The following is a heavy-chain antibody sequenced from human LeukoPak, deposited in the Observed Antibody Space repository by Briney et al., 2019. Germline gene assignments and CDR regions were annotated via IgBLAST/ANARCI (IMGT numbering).Heavy chain of an antibody. D-gene: IGHD6-13*01. V-gene: IGHV3-20*04. J-gene: IGHJ4*02. CDR3: ARGLAAAGTAY. Sequence: GGSLRLSCAASGFTFDDYGMSWVRQAPGKGLEWVSGINWNGGSTGYADSVKGRSAISIDNAKNSLYLQMNSLRAEDTALYYCARGLAAAGTAYWGQGTLVTVSS. CDR2: INWNGGST. CDR1: GFTFDDYG.